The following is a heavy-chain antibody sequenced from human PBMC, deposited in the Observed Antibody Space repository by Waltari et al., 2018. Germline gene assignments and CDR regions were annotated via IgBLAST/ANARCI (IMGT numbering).Heavy chain of an antibody. V-gene: IGHV1-69*08. CDR1: GGTFSSYA. CDR2: IIPIFGTA. D-gene: IGHD5-12*01. Sequence: QVQLVQSGAEVKKPGSSVKVSCKASGGTFSSYAISWVRQAPGQGLEWMGRIIPIFGTANYAQKFQGRVTITADKSTSTAYMELSSLRSEDTAVYYCARDPPEADGYNSEVYFDYWGQGTLVTVSS. CDR3: ARDPPEADGYNSEVYFDY. J-gene: IGHJ4*02.